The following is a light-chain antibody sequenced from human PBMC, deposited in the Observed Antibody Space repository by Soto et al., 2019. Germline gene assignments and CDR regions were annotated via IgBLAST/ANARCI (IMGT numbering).Light chain of an antibody. J-gene: IGKJ1*01. V-gene: IGKV1-5*03. Sequence: DIQMTQSPSTLSASVGDRVTITCRASQSIGSFLAWYLQKPGKTPKLLIYKESILEGGVPSRFSGSGSGTEFTLNISTLQHDDFATDDCQQYESYWTFGQGTKVDMK. CDR1: QSIGSF. CDR2: KES. CDR3: QQYESYWT.